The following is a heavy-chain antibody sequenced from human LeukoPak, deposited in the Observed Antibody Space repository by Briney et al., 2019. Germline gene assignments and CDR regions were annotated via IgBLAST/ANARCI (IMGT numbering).Heavy chain of an antibody. J-gene: IGHJ4*02. Sequence: PGGSLRLSCAASGFTVSSNYMSWVRQAPGKGLEWVSVIYSGGSTYYADSVKGRFTISRDNSKNTLYLQMNSLRAEDTAVYYCARDLGYSSGWSEDYWGQGTLVTVSS. CDR3: ARDLGYSSGWSEDY. CDR2: IYSGGST. V-gene: IGHV3-66*01. CDR1: GFTVSSNY. D-gene: IGHD6-19*01.